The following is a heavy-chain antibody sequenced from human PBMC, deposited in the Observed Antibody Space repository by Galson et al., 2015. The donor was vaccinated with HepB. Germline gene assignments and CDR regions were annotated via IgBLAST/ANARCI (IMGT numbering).Heavy chain of an antibody. V-gene: IGHV3-23*01. CDR3: AKGSTTVTTRLDY. J-gene: IGHJ4*02. CDR1: GFTFNSYA. Sequence: SLRLSCAASGFTFNSYAMNWVRQAPGKGLEWVSVISGSGDRTYYADSVKGRFTISRDNFNNMLHLQMNGLRAEDTAVYYCAKGSTTVTTRLDYWGQGTLVTVSS. D-gene: IGHD4-11*01. CDR2: ISGSGDRT.